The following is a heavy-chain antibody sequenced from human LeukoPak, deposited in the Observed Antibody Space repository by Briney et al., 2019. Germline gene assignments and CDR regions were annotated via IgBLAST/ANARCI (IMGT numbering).Heavy chain of an antibody. CDR3: ARLGGTYYVAY. Sequence: GVSLKISCKGSGYSFTTYWIAWVRQMPGKGLEWMGIIYPGDSDTKYSPSFQGQVTISADRSISTAYLQLNSLRTSDTAMYYCARLGGTYYVAYWGQGTLVTVSS. V-gene: IGHV5-51*01. CDR1: GYSFTTYW. J-gene: IGHJ4*02. CDR2: IYPGDSDT. D-gene: IGHD1-26*01.